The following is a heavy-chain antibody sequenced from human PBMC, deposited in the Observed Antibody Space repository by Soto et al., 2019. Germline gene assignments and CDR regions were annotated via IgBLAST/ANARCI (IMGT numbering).Heavy chain of an antibody. CDR1: GFAFSSYG. Sequence: QVQLVESGGGGVKPGRSLRLSCAASGFAFSSYGMDWVRQAPGKGLEWVAVISYDGTNQYYSDSVKVRFTISRDNSKYTVYLQMNSLRAEDTAVYYCAKDLLQYFAWLPPTFFNYWGQGTLVTVTS. V-gene: IGHV3-30*18. CDR2: ISYDGTNQ. D-gene: IGHD3-9*01. J-gene: IGHJ4*02. CDR3: AKDLLQYFAWLPPTFFNY.